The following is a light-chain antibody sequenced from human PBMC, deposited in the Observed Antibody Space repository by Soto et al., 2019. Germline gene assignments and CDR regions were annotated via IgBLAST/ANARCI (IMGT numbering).Light chain of an antibody. CDR1: QSLVSSDGNTY. Sequence: DVDLAQSPLSLPVTLGQPASISCRSSQSLVSSDGNTYLNWFHQRPGQPPRRLLYKVSNRDSGVPDRCSGSGSGTEFTLKISRVEAEDVGVYYCMQGTHWPLTFGGGTKVEIK. CDR2: KVS. J-gene: IGKJ4*01. V-gene: IGKV2-30*01. CDR3: MQGTHWPLT.